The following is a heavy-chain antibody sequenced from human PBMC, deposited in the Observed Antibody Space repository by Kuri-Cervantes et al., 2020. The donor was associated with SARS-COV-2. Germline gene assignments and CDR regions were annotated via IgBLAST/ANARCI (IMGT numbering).Heavy chain of an antibody. D-gene: IGHD1-26*01. CDR3: ARDVGATLYYYYGMDV. V-gene: IGHV1-18*01. CDR2: ISDYNGNT. CDR1: GYTFTSYG. J-gene: IGHJ6*02. Sequence: ALVKVSCKASGYTFTSYGISWVRQAPGQGLEWMGWISDYNGNTNYAQKLQGRVTMTTDTSTRTAYMELRSLRSDDTAVYYCARDVGATLYYYYGMDVWGQGTTVTVSS.